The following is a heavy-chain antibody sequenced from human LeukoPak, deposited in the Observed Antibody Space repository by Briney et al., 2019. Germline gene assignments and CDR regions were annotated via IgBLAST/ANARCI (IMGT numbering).Heavy chain of an antibody. CDR2: INPNSGGT. D-gene: IGHD2-15*01. J-gene: IGHJ5*02. CDR1: GYTFTGYY. Sequence: ASVKVSCKASGYTFTGYYMHWVRQAPGQGLEWMGWINPNSGGTNYAQKFQGRVTMTRDTSISTAYMELSRLRSDDTAVYYCARVDPHCSGGSCYETRFDLWGQGTLVTVSS. V-gene: IGHV1-2*02. CDR3: ARVDPHCSGGSCYETRFDL.